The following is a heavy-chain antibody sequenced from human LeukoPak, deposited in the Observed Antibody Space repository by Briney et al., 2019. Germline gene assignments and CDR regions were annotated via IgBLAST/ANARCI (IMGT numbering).Heavy chain of an antibody. CDR2: ISSSSSTI. CDR3: ARDSPGIVVVPAATVDYYGMDV. Sequence: GGSLRLSCAASGFTFSSYSMNWVRQAPGKGLEWVSYISSSSSTIYYADSVKGRFTISRDNAKNSLYLQMNSLRDEGTAVYYCARDSPGIVVVPAATVDYYGMDVWGQGTTVTVSS. D-gene: IGHD2-2*01. J-gene: IGHJ6*02. CDR1: GFTFSSYS. V-gene: IGHV3-48*02.